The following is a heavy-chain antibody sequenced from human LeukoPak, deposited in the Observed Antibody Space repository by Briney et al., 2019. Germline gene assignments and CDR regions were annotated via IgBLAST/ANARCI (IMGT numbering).Heavy chain of an antibody. D-gene: IGHD2-2*01. J-gene: IGHJ4*02. CDR2: ISSSSSYI. V-gene: IGHV3-21*01. CDR1: GFTFSSYS. CDR3: ARDSQVVPAALDY. Sequence: GGSLRLSCAASGFTFSSYSMNWVRQAPGKGLEWVSSISSSSSYIYYADSVKGRFTISRDNAKNSLYLQMNSLRAEDTAVYYCARDSQVVPAALDYWGQGTLVIVSS.